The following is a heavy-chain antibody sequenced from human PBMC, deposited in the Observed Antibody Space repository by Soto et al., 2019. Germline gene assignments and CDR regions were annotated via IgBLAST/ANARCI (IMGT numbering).Heavy chain of an antibody. CDR3: ARGRRLNYYDSSGYYYGWYFDL. J-gene: IGHJ2*01. CDR1: GGSISSYY. Sequence: SETLSLTCTVSGGSISSYYWSWIRQPPGKGLEWIGYIYYSGSTNYNPSLKSRVTISVDTSKNQFSLKLSSVTAADTAVYYCARGRRLNYYDSSGYYYGWYFDLWGRGTLVTVSS. V-gene: IGHV4-59*01. D-gene: IGHD3-22*01. CDR2: IYYSGST.